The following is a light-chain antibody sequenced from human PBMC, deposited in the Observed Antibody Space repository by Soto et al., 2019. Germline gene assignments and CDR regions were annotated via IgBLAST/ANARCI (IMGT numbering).Light chain of an antibody. J-gene: IGKJ1*01. V-gene: IGKV1-8*01. Sequence: IQMARSPSSFKASTGYRVTITCLASQGISSYLAWYQQKPGKAPKLLIYAASTLQSGVPSRFSGSGSGTDFTLTISCLQSEDFATYYCQEYYSYLQTFCQGAIVDI. CDR1: QGISSY. CDR3: QEYYSYLQT. CDR2: AAS.